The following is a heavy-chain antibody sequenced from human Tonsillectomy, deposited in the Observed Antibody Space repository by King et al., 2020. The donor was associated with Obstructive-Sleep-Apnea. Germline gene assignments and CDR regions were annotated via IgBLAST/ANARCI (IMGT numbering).Heavy chain of an antibody. J-gene: IGHJ3*02. CDR1: GFSFTNYA. V-gene: IGHV3-23*04. CDR2: ISGSDVSI. Sequence: VQLVESGGGLVQPGGSLRLSCAASGFSFTNYAMSWVRQAPGKGLEWVSAISGSDVSIYYTDSVEGRFTISRDDSKNTLYLQMNSLRAEDTAVYYCAKDSYGDLPDVFDIWGKGTMVTVSS. D-gene: IGHD4-17*01. CDR3: AKDSYGDLPDVFDI.